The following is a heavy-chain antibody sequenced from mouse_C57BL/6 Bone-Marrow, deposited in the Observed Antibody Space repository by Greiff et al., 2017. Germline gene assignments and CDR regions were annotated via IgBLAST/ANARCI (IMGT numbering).Heavy chain of an antibody. Sequence: QVQLQQSGAELVKPGASVKISCKASGYAFSSYWMNWVKQRPGKGLEWIGQIDPGDGDTNYNGKFKGKATLTADKSSSTAYMLHSSLTSADSAVYFCARDGDFPWFAYWGQGTLVTVSA. J-gene: IGHJ3*01. CDR2: IDPGDGDT. CDR3: ARDGDFPWFAY. D-gene: IGHD2-13*01. CDR1: GYAFSSYW. V-gene: IGHV1-80*01.